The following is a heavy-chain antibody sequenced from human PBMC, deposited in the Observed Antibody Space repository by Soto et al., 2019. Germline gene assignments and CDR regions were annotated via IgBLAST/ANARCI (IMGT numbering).Heavy chain of an antibody. Sequence: EVQLLESGGGLVQPGGSLKLSCAASGFSFDSHSMSWVRQAPGKGLEWVAGISGSGYSKYHADSVRGRFTISRDNSWNTLNLQMNSLRAEDTAPYFCGKSRGDRGGTYPFGARGQGTVVTVSS. CDR1: GFSFDSHS. D-gene: IGHD3-16*01. J-gene: IGHJ4*02. V-gene: IGHV3-23*01. CDR2: ISGSGYSK. CDR3: GKSRGDRGGTYPFGA.